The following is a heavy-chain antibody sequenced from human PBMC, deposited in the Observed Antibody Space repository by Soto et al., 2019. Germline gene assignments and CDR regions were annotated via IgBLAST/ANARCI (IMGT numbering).Heavy chain of an antibody. Sequence: PGGSLRLSCAASGFTVSSNYMSWVRQAPGKGLEWVSVIYSGGSTYYADSVKGRFTISRDNSKNTLYLQMNSLRAEDTAVYYCARSPGAMVRGVIITKTLGYFDYWGQGTLVTVSS. V-gene: IGHV3-66*01. J-gene: IGHJ4*02. CDR1: GFTVSSNY. CDR3: ARSPGAMVRGVIITKTLGYFDY. D-gene: IGHD3-10*01. CDR2: IYSGGST.